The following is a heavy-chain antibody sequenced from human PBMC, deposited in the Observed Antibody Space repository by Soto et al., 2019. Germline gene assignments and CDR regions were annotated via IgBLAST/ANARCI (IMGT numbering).Heavy chain of an antibody. V-gene: IGHV5-10-1*01. J-gene: IGHJ4*02. D-gene: IGHD3-10*01. CDR1: GYSFTSYW. CDR2: IDPSDSYT. Sequence: GESLKISCQGSGYSFTSYWISWVRQMPGKGLEWMGRIDPSDSYTNYSPSFQGHVTISADKSISTAYLQWSRLKASDTAMYYCARLYGSGSYYKRDWGQGTLVTVSS. CDR3: ARLYGSGSYYKRD.